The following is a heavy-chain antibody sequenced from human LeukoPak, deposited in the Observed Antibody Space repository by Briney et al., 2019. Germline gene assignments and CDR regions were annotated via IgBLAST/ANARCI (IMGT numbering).Heavy chain of an antibody. J-gene: IGHJ6*03. CDR1: GGSFSGYY. CDR2: INHSGST. Sequence: SETLSLTCAVYGGSFSGYYWGWIRQPPGKGLEWVGEINHSGSTNYNPSLKSRVTISVDTSKNQFSLKLSSVTAADTAVYYCARLADNYYYYYYMDVWGKGTTVTVSS. CDR3: ARLADNYYYYYYMDV. D-gene: IGHD3-3*02. V-gene: IGHV4-34*01.